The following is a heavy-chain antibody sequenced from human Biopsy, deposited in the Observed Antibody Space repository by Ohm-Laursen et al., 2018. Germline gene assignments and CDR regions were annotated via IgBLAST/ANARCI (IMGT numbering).Heavy chain of an antibody. D-gene: IGHD3-3*01. CDR1: GGSIISYY. J-gene: IGHJ5*02. CDR3: ARTPRDSFWSGSYKRGLWFDP. Sequence: SETLSLTCRVSGGSIISYYWTWIRQPPGKGLEWIGHVYNGGITNYNPSLKSRVTISKDTSKNQFSLQVNSVTAADTAVYYCARTPRDSFWSGSYKRGLWFDPWGQGTPVIVSS. CDR2: VYNGGIT. V-gene: IGHV4-59*01.